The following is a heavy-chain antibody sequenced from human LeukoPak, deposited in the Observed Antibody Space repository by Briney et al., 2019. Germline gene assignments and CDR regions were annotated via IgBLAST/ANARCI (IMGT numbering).Heavy chain of an antibody. V-gene: IGHV4-39*01. Sequence: PSGTLSLTCAVSGGSISSNRHYWGWIRQPPGKGLEWIGNIYYRGSIAYNPSLSSRVTMSIDTSKNQFSLRLSSVTAADTAVFYCARLSNTGSFDFDYWGQGTLVTVSS. CDR2: IYYRGSI. CDR1: GGSISSNRHY. J-gene: IGHJ4*02. D-gene: IGHD1-26*01. CDR3: ARLSNTGSFDFDY.